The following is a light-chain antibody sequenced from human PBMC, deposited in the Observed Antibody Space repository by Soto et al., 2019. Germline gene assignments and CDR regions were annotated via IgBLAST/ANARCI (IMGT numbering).Light chain of an antibody. CDR2: GAS. CDR1: QSVSSSY. CDR3: QPYGSSRPWK. V-gene: IGKV3-20*01. J-gene: IGKJ1*01. Sequence: DIVVSHAPLALSLSQIYRSPLYFMSIQSVSSSYLAWYQQKPGQAPRLLIYGASSRATGIQDRFSGSGSGTDFTLTISRLEPEDFAVYYCQPYGSSRPWKFGQGTKVEIK.